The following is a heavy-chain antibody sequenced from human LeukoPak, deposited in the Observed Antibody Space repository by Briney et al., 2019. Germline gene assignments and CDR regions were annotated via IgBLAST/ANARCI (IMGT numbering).Heavy chain of an antibody. Sequence: SQTLSLTCTVSGGSISSGSYYWSWIRQPAGKGLEWIGRIYTSGSTNYNPSLKSRVTISVDTSKNQFSLKLSSVTAADTAVYYCASTYSSGWYPYFDYWGQGTLVTVSS. V-gene: IGHV4-61*02. D-gene: IGHD6-19*01. CDR3: ASTYSSGWYPYFDY. J-gene: IGHJ4*02. CDR2: IYTSGST. CDR1: GGSISSGSYY.